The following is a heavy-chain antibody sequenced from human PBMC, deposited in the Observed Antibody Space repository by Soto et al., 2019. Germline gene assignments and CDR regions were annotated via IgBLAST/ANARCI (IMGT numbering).Heavy chain of an antibody. Sequence: QVQLVESEGGVVQPGRSLRLSCTASGFTFSNYGMHWVRQAPGKGLEWVTVISYDGNVADYADSVKGRFTSSRDNSKNTLYLQMNSLRTEDTAVYYCAKEGPITNWYFDYWGQGTLVTVSS. J-gene: IGHJ4*02. V-gene: IGHV3-30*18. CDR3: AKEGPITNWYFDY. CDR1: GFTFSNYG. CDR2: ISYDGNVA. D-gene: IGHD1-1*01.